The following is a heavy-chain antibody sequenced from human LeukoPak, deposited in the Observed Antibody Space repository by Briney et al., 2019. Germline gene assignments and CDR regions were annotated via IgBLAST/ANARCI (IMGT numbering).Heavy chain of an antibody. J-gene: IGHJ4*02. CDR2: INPNSGGT. D-gene: IGHD5-18*01. CDR3: AREIFVDTAMVIFDY. V-gene: IGHV1-2*02. Sequence: ASVKVSCKASGYTFTGYYMHWVRQAPGHGLEWMGWINPNSGGTNYAQKFQGRVTMTRDTSISTAYMELSRLRSDDTAVYYCAREIFVDTAMVIFDYWGQGTLVTVSS. CDR1: GYTFTGYY.